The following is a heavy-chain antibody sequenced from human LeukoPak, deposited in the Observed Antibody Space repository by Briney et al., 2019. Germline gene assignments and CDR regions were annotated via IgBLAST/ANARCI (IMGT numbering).Heavy chain of an antibody. Sequence: PSETLSLTCAVYGGSFSGYYWSWIRQPPGKGLEWIGYIYYSGSTNYNPSLKSRVTISVDTSKNQFSLKLSSVTAADTAVYYCASSIAAAGGYNWFDPWGQGTLVTVSS. V-gene: IGHV4-59*01. CDR1: GGSFSGYY. CDR2: IYYSGST. CDR3: ASSIAAAGGYNWFDP. J-gene: IGHJ5*02. D-gene: IGHD6-13*01.